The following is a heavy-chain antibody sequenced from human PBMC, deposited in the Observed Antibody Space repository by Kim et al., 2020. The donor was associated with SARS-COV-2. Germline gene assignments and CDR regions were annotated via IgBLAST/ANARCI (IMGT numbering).Heavy chain of an antibody. V-gene: IGHV3-74*01. CDR1: GLTFSGYS. CDR2: VNNDGSNT. Sequence: GGSLRLSCAASGLTFSGYSMHWVRQAPEKGLVWVSRVNNDGSNTAYADSVKGRFTISKDNAKNTLYLQMNSLRAEDTAVYYCVRHLGSTRGFVWGQGTTVTVSS. J-gene: IGHJ6*02. CDR3: VRHLGSTRGFV. D-gene: IGHD1-1*01.